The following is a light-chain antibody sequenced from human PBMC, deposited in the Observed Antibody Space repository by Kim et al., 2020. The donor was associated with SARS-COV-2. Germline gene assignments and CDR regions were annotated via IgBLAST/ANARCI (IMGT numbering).Light chain of an antibody. CDR1: SSDFGGYNY. V-gene: IGLV2-14*03. CDR3: SSYTSSSTQV. CDR2: DVS. Sequence: GQSFTISCTGTSSDFGGYNYVSWYQQHPGKAPKLLIYDVSYRPSGVSNRFSGSKSGNTASLTISGLQAEDEADYYCSSYTSSSTQVFGTGTKVTVL. J-gene: IGLJ1*01.